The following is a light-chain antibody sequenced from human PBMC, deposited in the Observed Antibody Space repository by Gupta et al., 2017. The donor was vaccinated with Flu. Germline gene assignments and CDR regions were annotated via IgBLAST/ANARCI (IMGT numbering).Light chain of an antibody. Sequence: EGGTLSCRASQSVISYVAGYQQKPGQAPRVLIYGASSRASSIPDRFSGSGSGTDFTLTISRLEPEDFAVYYCQQYASSSPWTFGRGTKVEIK. V-gene: IGKV3-20*01. CDR3: QQYASSSPWT. J-gene: IGKJ1*01. CDR1: QSVISY. CDR2: GAS.